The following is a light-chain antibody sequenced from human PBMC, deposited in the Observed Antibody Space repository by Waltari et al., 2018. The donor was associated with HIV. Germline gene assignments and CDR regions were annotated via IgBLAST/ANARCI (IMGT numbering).Light chain of an antibody. V-gene: IGLV1-51*01. CDR3: RTWDDSLNAGL. Sequence: QSVLTQPPSVSAAPGQKVTISCSGSSFNIGNNYVSWYQQLPGTAPKLLIYDNNKRPSGIPDRFSGSKSGTSATLGISGLQTGDEADYYCRTWDDSLNAGLFGGGTKLTVL. CDR1: SFNIGNNY. J-gene: IGLJ2*01. CDR2: DNN.